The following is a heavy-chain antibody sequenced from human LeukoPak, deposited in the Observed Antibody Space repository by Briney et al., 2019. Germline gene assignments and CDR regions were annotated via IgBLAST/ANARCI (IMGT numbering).Heavy chain of an antibody. J-gene: IGHJ4*02. D-gene: IGHD6-19*01. V-gene: IGHV3-30*02. CDR1: GFTFSSYG. CDR3: ARYLSSGWSMSNDGPNHYYFDY. CDR2: IRYDGSNK. Sequence: GGSLRLSCAASGFTFSSYGMHWVRQAPGKGLEWVAFIRYDGSNKYYADSVKGRFTISRDNSKNTLYLQMNSLRAEDTAVYYCARYLSSGWSMSNDGPNHYYFDYWGQGTLVTVSS.